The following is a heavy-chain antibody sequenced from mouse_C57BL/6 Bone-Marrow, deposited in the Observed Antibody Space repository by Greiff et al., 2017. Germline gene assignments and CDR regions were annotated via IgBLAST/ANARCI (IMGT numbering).Heavy chain of an antibody. J-gene: IGHJ3*01. CDR2: IYPRSGNT. Sequence: QVQLQQSGAELARPGASVKLSCKASGYTFTSYGISWVKQRTGQGLEWIGEIYPRSGNTSYYANFTGKATLTAAKSSSTAYMGLRSVTSEDSAVYFCARGDYDYAAVFAYWGQGTLVTVSA. CDR3: ARGDYDYAAVFAY. V-gene: IGHV1-81*01. CDR1: GYTFTSYG. D-gene: IGHD2-4*01.